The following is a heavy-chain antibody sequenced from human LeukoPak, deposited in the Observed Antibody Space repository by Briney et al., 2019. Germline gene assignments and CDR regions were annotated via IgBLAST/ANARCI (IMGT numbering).Heavy chain of an antibody. Sequence: SETLSLTCTVSGGSISSYYWSWIRQPPGKGLEWIGYIYYSGSANYNPSLKSRVTISVDTSKNQFSLKLSSVTAADTAVYYCARSVEGYCSGTSCYYYYYYMDVWGKGTTVTVSS. CDR1: GGSISSYY. V-gene: IGHV4-59*01. CDR2: IYYSGSA. J-gene: IGHJ6*03. D-gene: IGHD2-15*01. CDR3: ARSVEGYCSGTSCYYYYYYMDV.